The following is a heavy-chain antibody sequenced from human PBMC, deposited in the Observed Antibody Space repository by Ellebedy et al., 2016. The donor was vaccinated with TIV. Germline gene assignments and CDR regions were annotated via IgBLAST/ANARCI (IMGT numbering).Heavy chain of an antibody. CDR3: TTVYRYNYDSV. J-gene: IGHJ4*02. D-gene: IGHD5-18*01. CDR2: IKSKTDGGAA. CDR1: GFTFSNAW. Sequence: GGSLRLSCAASGFTFSNAWMNWVRQAPGKGLEWVGRIKSKTDGGAADYAAPVKGRFTISRDDSKNTLYLQMNNPKTEDTAVYFCTTVYRYNYDSVWGQGTLVTVSS. V-gene: IGHV3-15*01.